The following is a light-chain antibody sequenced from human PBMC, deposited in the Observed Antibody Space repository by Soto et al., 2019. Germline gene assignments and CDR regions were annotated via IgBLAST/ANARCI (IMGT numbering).Light chain of an antibody. J-gene: IGKJ3*01. CDR3: QHYGNSPFT. CDR1: QSGNSSY. CDR2: AAS. V-gene: IGKV3-20*01. Sequence: EIVLTQPPGTLSFSPGERRTLSGSASQSGNSSYLAWYQQKPGQAPRLLIYAASSRATGIPDRFSGSGSGTHYTLTISRLEPEDFAVYYCQHYGNSPFTFGPGTKVDIK.